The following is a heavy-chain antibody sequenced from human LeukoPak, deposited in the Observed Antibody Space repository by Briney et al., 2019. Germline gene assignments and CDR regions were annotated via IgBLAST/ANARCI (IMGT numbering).Heavy chain of an antibody. Sequence: GGSLRLSCAASGFTFSAYALNWVRQAPGRGLEWVSTISGRGDSTYYADSVKGRFTISRENSKNMPYLQMNSLRVEDTAIYYCAQPPPLTMFREPNWGQGTLVTVSS. CDR3: AQPPPLTMFREPN. CDR1: GFTFSAYA. J-gene: IGHJ4*02. CDR2: ISGRGDST. D-gene: IGHD3-10*01. V-gene: IGHV3-23*01.